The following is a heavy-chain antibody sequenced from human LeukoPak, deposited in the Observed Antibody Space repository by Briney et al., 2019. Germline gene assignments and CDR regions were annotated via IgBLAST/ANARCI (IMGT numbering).Heavy chain of an antibody. CDR1: GYSFSTYW. CDR3: ARQGGDTHASSFDS. J-gene: IGHJ4*02. Sequence: ESLKISCEGSGYSFSTYWIAWVRQMPGKGLEWMGIIYPGDSETRYSPSFAGQVTISADKSISTAYLQWSSLKASDTAMYYCARQGGDTHASSFDSWGQGSLVTVSS. CDR2: IYPGDSET. V-gene: IGHV5-51*01. D-gene: IGHD3-16*01.